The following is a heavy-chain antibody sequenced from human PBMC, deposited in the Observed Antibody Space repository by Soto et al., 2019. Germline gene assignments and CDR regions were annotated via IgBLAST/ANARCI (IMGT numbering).Heavy chain of an antibody. CDR1: GGSISSCY. D-gene: IGHD3-10*01. Sequence: SETLSLTFTVSGGSISSCYWSWIRQPPGKGLEWILYIYYSGSTNYKPSLKSLVTISVGTSENQFSLKLSSVTAADTAVYYCARGRITMVRGVIISHPRDAFHXWGQATMVTVS. V-gene: IGHV4-59*01. CDR3: ARGRITMVRGVIISHPRDAFHX. CDR2: IYYSGST. J-gene: IGHJ3*02.